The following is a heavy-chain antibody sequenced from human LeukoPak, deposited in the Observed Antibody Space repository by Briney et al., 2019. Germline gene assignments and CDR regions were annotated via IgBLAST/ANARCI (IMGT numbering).Heavy chain of an antibody. V-gene: IGHV4-34*01. J-gene: IGHJ6*03. CDR1: GGSFSCYY. Sequence: SETLSLTCAVYGGSFSCYYWSWIRQPPGKGLEWLGEINHSGSTNYNPSLKSRVTISVDTSKNQFSLKLSSVTAADTAVYYCARGRITMIVVVTLYYYYYYMDVWGKGTTVTVSS. CDR3: ARGRITMIVVVTLYYYYYYMDV. CDR2: INHSGST. D-gene: IGHD3-22*01.